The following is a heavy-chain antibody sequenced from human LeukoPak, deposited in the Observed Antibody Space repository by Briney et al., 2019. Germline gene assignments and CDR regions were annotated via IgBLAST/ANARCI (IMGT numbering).Heavy chain of an antibody. J-gene: IGHJ2*01. Sequence: GGSLRLSCAASGFTSSSHWMSWVRQAPAKGLEWVANIKEDGSEKHYVDSVKGRFNISRENAKNSLYLQMNSLRVEDTAVYHCARVGTAVVPVFHWYFDLWGRGTLVTVSS. CDR3: ARVGTAVVPVFHWYFDL. CDR2: IKEDGSEK. D-gene: IGHD2-2*01. V-gene: IGHV3-7*01. CDR1: GFTSSSHW.